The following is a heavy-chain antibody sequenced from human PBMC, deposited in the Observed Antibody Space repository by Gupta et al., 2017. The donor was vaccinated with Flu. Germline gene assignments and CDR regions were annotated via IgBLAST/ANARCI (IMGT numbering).Heavy chain of an antibody. J-gene: IGHJ6*02. V-gene: IGHV4-39*01. D-gene: IGHD6-6*01. Sequence: QLQLQESGPGLVKPSETLSLTCTVSGGSVNNNNYFWAWIRQPPGKGLEWIGSLFYSGGISYNPSLKSRVSISVDTSKNHFSLRLSSVTAADSAVYFCARLSESVTARPDFFSSYYDLDVWGQGTTVTVSS. CDR3: ARLSESVTARPDFFSSYYDLDV. CDR2: LFYSGGI. CDR1: GGSVNNNNYF.